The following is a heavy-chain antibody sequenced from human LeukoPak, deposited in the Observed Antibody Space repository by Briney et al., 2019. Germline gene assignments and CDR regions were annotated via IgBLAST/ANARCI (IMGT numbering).Heavy chain of an antibody. CDR2: ISSSSSTI. CDR1: GFTFSSYS. CDR3: AKEDSSVPEYFQH. J-gene: IGHJ1*01. Sequence: PGGSLRLSCAASGFTFSSYSMNWVRQAPGKGLEWVSYISSSSSTIYYADSVKGRFTISRDNSKNTLYLQMNSLRAEDTAVYYCAKEDSSVPEYFQHWGQGTLVTVSS. V-gene: IGHV3-48*01. D-gene: IGHD6-25*01.